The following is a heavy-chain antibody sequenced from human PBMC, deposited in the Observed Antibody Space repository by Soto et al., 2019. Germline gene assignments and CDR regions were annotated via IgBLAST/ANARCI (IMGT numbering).Heavy chain of an antibody. V-gene: IGHV3-7*04. J-gene: IGHJ4*02. Sequence: EVQLVESGGGLVQPGGSLRLSCAASGFTFSDYSMSWVRQAPGKGLEWVANVKLDGSEKYYVDSVKGRFAVSRDNAKNSLSLQMNSLRAEDTAVYYCAREERGQVLDYWGQGALVTVSS. D-gene: IGHD1-1*01. CDR2: VKLDGSEK. CDR3: AREERGQVLDY. CDR1: GFTFSDYS.